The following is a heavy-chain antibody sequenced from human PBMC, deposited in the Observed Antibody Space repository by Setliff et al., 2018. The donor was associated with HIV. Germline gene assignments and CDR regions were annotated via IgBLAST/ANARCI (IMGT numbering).Heavy chain of an antibody. Sequence: SETLSLTCTVSGGSIGGYYWSWIRQHPGKGLEWIGFISYSGTAYYNPSLKSRVTISVDTSKNHFSLKLSSVTAADTAVYYCSRLVGGDSSSSFFFDYWGQGTLVTVSS. V-gene: IGHV4-59*08. J-gene: IGHJ4*02. CDR2: ISYSGTA. CDR3: SRLVGGDSSSSFFFDY. D-gene: IGHD6-6*01. CDR1: GGSIGGYY.